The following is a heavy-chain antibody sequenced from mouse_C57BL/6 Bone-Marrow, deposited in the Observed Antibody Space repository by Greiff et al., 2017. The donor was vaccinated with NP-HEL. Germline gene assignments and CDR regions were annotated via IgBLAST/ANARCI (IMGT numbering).Heavy chain of an antibody. CDR3: ARNPITTVVAAYYFDY. CDR2: INPSTGGT. Sequence: EVQGVESGPELVKPGASVKISCKASGYSFTGYYMNWVKQSPEKSLEWIGEINPSTGGTTYNQKFKAKATLTVDKSSSTAYMQLKSLTSEDSAVYYCARNPITTVVAAYYFDYWGQGTTLTVSS. J-gene: IGHJ2*01. D-gene: IGHD1-1*01. V-gene: IGHV1-42*01. CDR1: GYSFTGYY.